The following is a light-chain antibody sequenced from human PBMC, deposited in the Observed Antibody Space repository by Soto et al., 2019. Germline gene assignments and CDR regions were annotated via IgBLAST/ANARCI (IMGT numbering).Light chain of an antibody. V-gene: IGKV3-15*01. CDR3: QQYNNWPRT. CDR2: GAS. Sequence: EKVMTQSPATLSVSPGEGTTLSCRARKIVSSKLAWYQQKPGQAPRLLIYGASTRATDIPARFSGSGSGTEFTLTISRLQSEDFAVYYCQQYNNWPRTFGQGTKVEIK. CDR1: KIVSSK. J-gene: IGKJ1*01.